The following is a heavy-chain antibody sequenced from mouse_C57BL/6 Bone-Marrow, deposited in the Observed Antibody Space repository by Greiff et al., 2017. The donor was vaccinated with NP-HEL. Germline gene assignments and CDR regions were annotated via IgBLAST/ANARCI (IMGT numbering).Heavy chain of an antibody. CDR1: GFTFSSYA. Sequence: EVQLVESGGGLVKPGGSLKLSCAASGFTFSSYAMSWVRQTPEKRLEWVATISDGGSYTYYPDNVKGRVTISRDNAKNNLYLQMSHLKSEDTAMYYCAREYYGRWYFDVWGTGTTVTVSS. V-gene: IGHV5-4*01. CDR3: AREYYGRWYFDV. J-gene: IGHJ1*03. CDR2: ISDGGSYT. D-gene: IGHD1-1*01.